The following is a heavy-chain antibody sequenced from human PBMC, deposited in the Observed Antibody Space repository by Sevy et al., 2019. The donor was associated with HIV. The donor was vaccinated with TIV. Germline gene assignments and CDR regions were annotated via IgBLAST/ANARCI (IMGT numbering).Heavy chain of an antibody. Sequence: SETLSLTCTVSGGSISSSSYYWGWIRQPPGKGLEWIGSIYYSGSTYYNPSLKSRVTISVDTSKNQFSLKLSSVTAADTAVYSCARHIGLRFGELCWFDPWGQGTLVTVSS. CDR3: ARHIGLRFGELCWFDP. D-gene: IGHD3-10*01. CDR2: IYYSGST. V-gene: IGHV4-39*01. CDR1: GGSISSSSYY. J-gene: IGHJ5*02.